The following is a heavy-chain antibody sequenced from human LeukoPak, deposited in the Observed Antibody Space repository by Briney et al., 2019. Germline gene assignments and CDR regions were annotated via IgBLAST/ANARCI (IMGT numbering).Heavy chain of an antibody. CDR1: GFTFSSYW. D-gene: IGHD1-26*01. V-gene: IGHV3-7*01. J-gene: IGHJ4*02. Sequence: GGSLRLSCAAFGFTFSSYWMSWVRQAPGKGLEWVANIKQDGSEKYYVDSVKGRFTISRDNAKNSLYLQMNSLRAEDTAVYYCASQGGSVSFEDYWGQGTLVTVSS. CDR3: ASQGGSVSFEDY. CDR2: IKQDGSEK.